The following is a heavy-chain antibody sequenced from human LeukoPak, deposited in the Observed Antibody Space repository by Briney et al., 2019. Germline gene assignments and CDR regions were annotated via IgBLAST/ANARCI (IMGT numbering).Heavy chain of an antibody. J-gene: IGHJ4*02. CDR1: GGSISSYY. V-gene: IGHV4-4*09. CDR2: IYTSGST. D-gene: IGHD5-12*01. Sequence: SETLSLTCTVSGGSISSYYWSWIRQPPGRGLEWIRHIYTSGSTNSNPSLKTRVTISVDTSKNRFSLKLSSVTAADTAVYYCARHMSGYDSTFNSWGKGTLVTVPS. CDR3: ARHMSGYDSTFNS.